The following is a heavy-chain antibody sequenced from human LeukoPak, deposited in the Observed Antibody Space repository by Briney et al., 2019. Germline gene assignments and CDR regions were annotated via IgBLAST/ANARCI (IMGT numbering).Heavy chain of an antibody. D-gene: IGHD3-10*01. CDR3: ARVFGGITMVRGVINYYYYMDV. J-gene: IGHJ6*03. V-gene: IGHV1-8*01. Sequence: GASVKVSCKASGYTFTSYDINWVRQATGQGLEWMGWMNPNSGNTGYAQKFQGRVTMTRNTSISTAYMELGSLRSEDTAVYYCARVFGGITMVRGVINYYYYMDVWGKGTTVTVSS. CDR2: MNPNSGNT. CDR1: GYTFTSYD.